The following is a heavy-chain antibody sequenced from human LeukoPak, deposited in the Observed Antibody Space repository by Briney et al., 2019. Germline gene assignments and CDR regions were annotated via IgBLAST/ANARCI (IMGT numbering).Heavy chain of an antibody. CDR3: AGWPVGWYGEDS. CDR2: IYGGGST. J-gene: IGHJ4*02. CDR1: GLSVSSNF. D-gene: IGHD6-19*01. Sequence: RPGRSLRLSCAATGLSVSSNFMSWVRQAPGKGLEWVSVIYGGGSTYYADSVKGRFTISRDTPKNTLYLQMNSLRVEDTAVYYCAGWPVGWYGEDSWGQGTLVTVSS. V-gene: IGHV3-53*01.